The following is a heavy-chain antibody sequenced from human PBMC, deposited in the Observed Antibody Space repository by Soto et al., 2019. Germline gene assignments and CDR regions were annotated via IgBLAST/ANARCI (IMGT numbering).Heavy chain of an antibody. CDR3: ARERASGYCISTSCSEYGMDV. CDR2: ISYDGSNK. CDR1: GFTFSSYA. Sequence: QVQLVEPGAGMVQPGRSLRLSCAASGFTFSSYAMHWVRQAPGKGLEWVAVISYDGSNKYYADSVKGRFTISRDNSKNTLYLQMNSLRAEDTAVYYCARERASGYCISTSCSEYGMDVWGQGTTVTVSS. V-gene: IGHV3-30-3*01. J-gene: IGHJ6*02. D-gene: IGHD2-2*01.